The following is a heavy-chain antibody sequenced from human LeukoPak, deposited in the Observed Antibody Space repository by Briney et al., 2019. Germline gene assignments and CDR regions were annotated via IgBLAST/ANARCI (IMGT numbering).Heavy chain of an antibody. CDR3: AKDRASTSWGYYFDY. D-gene: IGHD2-2*01. CDR2: IYSVGGT. J-gene: IGHJ4*02. Sequence: GGSLRLSCAASGFTFSSYGMHWVRQAPGKGLEWVSVIYSVGGTHYADSVKGRFTISRDNSKNTLYLQMNSLRAEDTAVYYCAKDRASTSWGYYFDYWGQGTLVTVSS. V-gene: IGHV3-NL1*01. CDR1: GFTFSSYG.